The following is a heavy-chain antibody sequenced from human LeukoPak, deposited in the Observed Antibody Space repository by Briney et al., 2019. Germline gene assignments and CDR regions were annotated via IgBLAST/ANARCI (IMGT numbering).Heavy chain of an antibody. CDR3: ARMEDYGDSKSDY. CDR1: GFTFSSYS. V-gene: IGHV3-21*01. J-gene: IGHJ4*02. CDR2: IGSSSSYI. D-gene: IGHD4-17*01. Sequence: PGGSLRLSCAASGFTFSSYSMNWVRQAPGKGLEWVSSIGSSSSYIYYADSVKGRFTISRDNAKNSLYLQMNSLRAEDTAVYYCARMEDYGDSKSDYWGQGTLVTVSS.